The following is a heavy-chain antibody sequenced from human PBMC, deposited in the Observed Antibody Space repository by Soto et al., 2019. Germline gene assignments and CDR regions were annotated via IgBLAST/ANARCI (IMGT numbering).Heavy chain of an antibody. CDR1: GFTFDRHW. Sequence: GESLKISCAASGFTFDRHWMHWVRQAPGKGLEWVSGINWNGGSTGYADSVKGRFTISRDNAKNSLYLQMNSLRAEDTALYYCARDRYSSSWYSVYYYYGMDVWGQGTTVTVSS. V-gene: IGHV3-20*04. D-gene: IGHD6-13*01. CDR3: ARDRYSSSWYSVYYYYGMDV. J-gene: IGHJ6*02. CDR2: INWNGGST.